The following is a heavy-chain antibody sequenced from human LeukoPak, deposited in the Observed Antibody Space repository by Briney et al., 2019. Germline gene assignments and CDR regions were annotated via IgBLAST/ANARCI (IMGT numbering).Heavy chain of an antibody. CDR2: IYYSGST. Sequence: PSETLSLTCTVSGGSISSYYWSWIRQHPGKGLEWIGYIYYSGSTYYNPSLKSRVTISVDTSKNQFFLKLSSVTAADTAVYYCARVSDSSGLFDYWGQGTLVTVSS. CDR3: ARVSDSSGLFDY. J-gene: IGHJ4*02. V-gene: IGHV4-59*06. CDR1: GGSISSYY. D-gene: IGHD3-22*01.